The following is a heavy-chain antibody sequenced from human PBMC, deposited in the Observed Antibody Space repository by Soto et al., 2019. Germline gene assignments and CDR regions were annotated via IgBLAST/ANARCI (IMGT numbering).Heavy chain of an antibody. J-gene: IGHJ5*01. D-gene: IGHD4-17*01. CDR2: MNPNSGNT. CDR1: GYTFTSYD. Sequence: ASVKVSCKASGYTFTSYDINWVRQATGQGLEWMGWMNPNSGNTGYAQKFQGRVTMTRNTSISTAYMELSSLRSEDTAVYYCARDYGDFFDRFDPRGQRTPVIVSA. V-gene: IGHV1-8*01. CDR3: ARDYGDFFDRFDP.